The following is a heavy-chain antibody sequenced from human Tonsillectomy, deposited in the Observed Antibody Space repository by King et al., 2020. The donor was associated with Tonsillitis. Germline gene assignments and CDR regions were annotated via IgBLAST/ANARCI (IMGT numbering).Heavy chain of an antibody. V-gene: IGHV1-2*02. Sequence: VQLVESGAEVKKPGASVKVSCKASGNTFTGYYLHWVRQAPGQGLEWMGWINPNSGGTNYAQKFQGRVTMTRDTSISTAYMELSRLRSDDTAVYYCARGGSSSSLNYYYGMDVWGQGTTVTVSS. J-gene: IGHJ6*02. CDR2: INPNSGGT. CDR1: GNTFTGYY. CDR3: ARGGSSSSLNYYYGMDV. D-gene: IGHD6-13*01.